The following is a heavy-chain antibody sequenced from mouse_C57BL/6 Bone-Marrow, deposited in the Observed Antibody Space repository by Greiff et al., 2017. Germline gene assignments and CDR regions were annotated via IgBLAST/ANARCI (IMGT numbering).Heavy chain of an antibody. CDR2: ISSGGDYI. V-gene: IGHV5-9-1*02. CDR3: TRDGYYGGYFDG. D-gene: IGHD2-3*01. Sequence: EVKLMESGEGLVKPGGSLKLSCAASGFTFSSYAMSWVRQTPEKRLEWVAYISSGGDYIYYADTVKGRFTISRDNARNTLYLQMSSLKSEDTAMYYCTRDGYYGGYFDGWGTGTTVTVSS. J-gene: IGHJ1*03. CDR1: GFTFSSYA.